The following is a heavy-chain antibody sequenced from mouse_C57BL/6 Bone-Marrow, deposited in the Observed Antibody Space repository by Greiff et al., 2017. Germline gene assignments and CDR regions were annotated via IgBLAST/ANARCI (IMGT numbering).Heavy chain of an antibody. D-gene: IGHD1-1*01. V-gene: IGHV14-2*01. CDR2: IDPEDGET. CDR3: AREDYYGSLDV. CDR1: GFNIKDYY. J-gene: IGHJ1*03. Sequence: VQLQQSGAELVKPGASVKLSCTASGFNIKDYYMHWVKQRTEQGLEWIGRIDPEDGETKNAPQFQGKATITADTSSNTADLQLSSLTSEDTAVYYCAREDYYGSLDVWGTGTTVTVSS.